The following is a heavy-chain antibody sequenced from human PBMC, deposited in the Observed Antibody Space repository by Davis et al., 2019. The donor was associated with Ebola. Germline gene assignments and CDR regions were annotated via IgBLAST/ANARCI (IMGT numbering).Heavy chain of an antibody. CDR3: ARVSSSGDFDY. V-gene: IGHV3-33*08. D-gene: IGHD6-6*01. J-gene: IGHJ4*02. Sequence: GESLKISCAASGFTFSGSAMHWVRQAPGKGLEWVAVIWYDGSNKYYADSVKGRFTISRDNSKNTLYLQMNSLRAEDTAVYYCARVSSSGDFDYWGQGTLVTVSS. CDR2: IWYDGSNK. CDR1: GFTFSGSA.